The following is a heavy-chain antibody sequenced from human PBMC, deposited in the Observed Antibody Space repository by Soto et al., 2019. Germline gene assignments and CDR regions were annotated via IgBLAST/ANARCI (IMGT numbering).Heavy chain of an antibody. J-gene: IGHJ4*02. Sequence: GGSLRLSCAASGFTFSSYAMSWVRQAPGKGLELVSAISGSGGSTYYADSVKGRFTISRDNSKNTLYLQMNSLRAEDTAVYYCAKGLRGDYGSFHWGQGTLVTVSS. CDR1: GFTFSSYA. CDR2: ISGSGGST. D-gene: IGHD4-17*01. V-gene: IGHV3-23*01. CDR3: AKGLRGDYGSFH.